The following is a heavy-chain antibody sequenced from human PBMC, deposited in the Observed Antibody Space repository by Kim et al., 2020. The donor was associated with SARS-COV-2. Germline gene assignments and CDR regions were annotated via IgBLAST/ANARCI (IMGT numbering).Heavy chain of an antibody. V-gene: IGHV4-61*01. J-gene: IGHJ6*02. CDR2: IYYSGST. CDR1: GGSVSSGSYY. CDR3: AGGRGEYSSSSEGRRSYYYYGMDV. D-gene: IGHD6-6*01. Sequence: SETLSLTCTVSGGSVSSGSYYWSWIRQPPGKGLEWIGYIYYSGSTNYNPSLKSRVTISVDTSKNQFSLKLSSVTAADTAVYYCAGGRGEYSSSSEGRRSYYYYGMDVWGQGTTVTVS.